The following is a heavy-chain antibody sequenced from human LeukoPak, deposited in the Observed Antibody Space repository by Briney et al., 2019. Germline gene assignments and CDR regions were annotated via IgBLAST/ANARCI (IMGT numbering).Heavy chain of an antibody. D-gene: IGHD6-19*01. CDR1: GYTFTGYY. J-gene: IGHJ4*02. Sequence: ASVKVSCKASGYTFTGYYMHWVRQAPGQGLEWMGWISAYNGNTNYAQKLQGRVTMTTDTSTSTAYMELRSLRSDDTAVYYCARESIAVAGTDYWGQGTLVTVSS. CDR3: ARESIAVAGTDY. CDR2: ISAYNGNT. V-gene: IGHV1-18*04.